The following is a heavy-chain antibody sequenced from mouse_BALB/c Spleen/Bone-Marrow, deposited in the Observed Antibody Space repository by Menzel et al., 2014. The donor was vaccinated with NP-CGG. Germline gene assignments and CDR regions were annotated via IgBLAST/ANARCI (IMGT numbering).Heavy chain of an antibody. Sequence: EVKVVESGAELVKPGASVKLSCTASGFNIKDTYMHWVKQRPEQGLEWIGRIDPANGNTKYDPKFQGKATITADTSSNTAYLQLSSLTSEDTAAYYCASYYYGSSGFAYWGQGTLVTVSA. CDR3: ASYYYGSSGFAY. V-gene: IGHV14-3*02. CDR2: IDPANGNT. CDR1: GFNIKDTY. D-gene: IGHD1-1*01. J-gene: IGHJ3*01.